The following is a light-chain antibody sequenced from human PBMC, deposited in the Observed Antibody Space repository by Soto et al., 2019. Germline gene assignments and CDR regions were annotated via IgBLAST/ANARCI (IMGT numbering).Light chain of an antibody. Sequence: EIVLTQSPATLSLSPGERATLSCRASQSISSYLAWYQHKPGQAPRLLIDDASSRATGIPARFSGSGSGTDFNLTISSLEPEDFAVYYCQYRTTFGQGTRLEIK. CDR2: DAS. J-gene: IGKJ5*01. CDR3: QYRTT. CDR1: QSISSY. V-gene: IGKV3-11*01.